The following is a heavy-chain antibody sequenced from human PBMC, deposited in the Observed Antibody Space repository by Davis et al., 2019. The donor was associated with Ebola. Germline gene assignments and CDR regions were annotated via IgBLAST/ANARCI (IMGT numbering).Heavy chain of an antibody. J-gene: IGHJ4*02. CDR3: ARSTALIAVGDY. CDR1: GGSISSGGYS. V-gene: IGHV4-30-2*06. CDR2: IYHSGYT. Sequence: SETLSLTCAVSGGSISSGGYSWSWIRQSPGKGLEWIGYIYHSGYTQYNPSLKSRVTISVDRSKNQFSLKLSSVTAADTAVYFCARSTALIAVGDYWGQGTLVTVSS. D-gene: IGHD6-19*01.